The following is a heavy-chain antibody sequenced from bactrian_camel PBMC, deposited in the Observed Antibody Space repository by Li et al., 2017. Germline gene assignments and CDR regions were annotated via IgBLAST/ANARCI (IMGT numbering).Heavy chain of an antibody. V-gene: IGHV3S40*01. D-gene: IGHD5*01. J-gene: IGHJ4*01. Sequence: DVQLVESGGDLVHPGGSLTLSCAASGFVFSDYFMSWVRQVPGKGFEWVSTIGLDGDVTEYAHSVKGRFTISRDNAKNEVYLQLDSLTTDDTAMYYCAQGVNYGGRAPEGRGTQVTVS. CDR1: GFVFSDYF. CDR2: IGLDGDVT.